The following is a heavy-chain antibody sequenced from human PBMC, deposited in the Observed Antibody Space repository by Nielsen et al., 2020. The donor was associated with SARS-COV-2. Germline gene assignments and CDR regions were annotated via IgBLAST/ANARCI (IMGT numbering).Heavy chain of an antibody. CDR3: ARTILPNWDYRAYDY. Sequence: SQTLSLTRGVYGGSFSEYYWTWIRQAPGKGLEWIGEIYPSGSTNYNPSLKSRVTISVDTSKMQFSLELRSVTAADTAVYYCARTILPNWDYRAYDYWGQGALVTVSS. D-gene: IGHD1-7*01. CDR2: IYPSGST. J-gene: IGHJ4*02. V-gene: IGHV4-34*01. CDR1: GGSFSEYY.